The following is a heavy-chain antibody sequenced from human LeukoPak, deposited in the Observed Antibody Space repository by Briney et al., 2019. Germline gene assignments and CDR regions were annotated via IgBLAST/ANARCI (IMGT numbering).Heavy chain of an antibody. V-gene: IGHV3-23*01. D-gene: IGHD6-19*01. CDR3: AKDSGTYSSGWPGGNFDY. CDR1: GFTFSSYA. Sequence: PGGFLRLSCAASGFTFSSYAMSWVRQAPGKGLEWVSAISGSGGSTYYADSVKGRFTISRDNSKNTLYLQMNSLRAEDTAVYYCAKDSGTYSSGWPGGNFDYWGQGTLVTVSS. CDR2: ISGSGGST. J-gene: IGHJ4*02.